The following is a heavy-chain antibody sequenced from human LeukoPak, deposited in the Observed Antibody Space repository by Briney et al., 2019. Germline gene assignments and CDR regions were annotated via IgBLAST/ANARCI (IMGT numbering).Heavy chain of an antibody. J-gene: IGHJ3*02. Sequence: GGSLRLSCAASGFTFSSYSMNWVRQAPGKGLEWVSSISSSSSYIYYADSVKGRFTISRDNAKNSLYLQMDSLKTEDTAVYYCTRPSSRYTYGLDDAFDIWGRGTMVTVSS. D-gene: IGHD5-18*01. CDR2: ISSSSSYI. V-gene: IGHV3-21*03. CDR1: GFTFSSYS. CDR3: TRPSSRYTYGLDDAFDI.